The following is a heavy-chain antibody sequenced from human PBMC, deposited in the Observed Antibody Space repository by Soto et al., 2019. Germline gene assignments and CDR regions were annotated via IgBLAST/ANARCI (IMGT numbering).Heavy chain of an antibody. D-gene: IGHD3-10*01. CDR3: AKGRGGSGSLTPRVDF. CDR2: ISGGGDTT. Sequence: EVQLLESGGGLVQPGGSLRLSCAASGFTFNNYAMTWVRQAPGKGLEWVSAISGGGDTTSYADSVKGRFTVSRDGSKNTLYLQMSSGGAEDTALYYCAKGRGGSGSLTPRVDFWGQGTLVTVSS. J-gene: IGHJ4*02. CDR1: GFTFNNYA. V-gene: IGHV3-23*01.